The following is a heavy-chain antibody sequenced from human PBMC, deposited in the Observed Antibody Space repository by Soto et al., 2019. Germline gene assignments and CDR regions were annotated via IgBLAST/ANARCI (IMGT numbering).Heavy chain of an antibody. Sequence: SVTLFLNSSVYGVFGNSGHSYSNSIGQSPTQGLEWIGYIYYSGSTNYNSSLKSRLSISIDTSRNQFSLKLTSVTAADTAVYYCARESSLLLPDSGKKIDPWGQGILVTVSS. CDR3: ARESSLLLPDSGKKIDP. CDR1: GVFGNSGHSY. V-gene: IGHV4-61*01. CDR2: IYYSGST. J-gene: IGHJ5*01. D-gene: IGHD3-10*01.